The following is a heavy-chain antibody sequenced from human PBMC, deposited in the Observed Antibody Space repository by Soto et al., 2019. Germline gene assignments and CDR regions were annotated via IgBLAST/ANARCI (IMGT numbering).Heavy chain of an antibody. J-gene: IGHJ4*02. CDR2: INQDGGDK. V-gene: IGHV3-7*05. Sequence: GGSLRLSCAASEFTFSDYWMNWVRQAPGKGLEWVASINQDGGDKKYVDSVKGRFTISRDNAKNSLYLQVASLRADDTAVYYCARDGVAPGLYFDFWGQGALVTVSS. CDR1: EFTFSDYW. D-gene: IGHD6-13*01. CDR3: ARDGVAPGLYFDF.